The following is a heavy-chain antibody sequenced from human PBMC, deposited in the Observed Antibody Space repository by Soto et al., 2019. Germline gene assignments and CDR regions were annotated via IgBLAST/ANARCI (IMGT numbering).Heavy chain of an antibody. CDR3: ATIRGLPGFWSGRNYFDY. D-gene: IGHD3-3*01. CDR2: FDPEDGET. V-gene: IGHV1-24*01. CDR1: GYTLTELS. J-gene: IGHJ4*02. Sequence: ASVKVSCKVSGYTLTELSMHWVRQAPGKGLEWMGGFDPEDGETIYAQKFQGRVTMTEDTSTDTAYMELSSLRSEDTAVCYCATIRGLPGFWSGRNYFDYWGQGTLVTVSS.